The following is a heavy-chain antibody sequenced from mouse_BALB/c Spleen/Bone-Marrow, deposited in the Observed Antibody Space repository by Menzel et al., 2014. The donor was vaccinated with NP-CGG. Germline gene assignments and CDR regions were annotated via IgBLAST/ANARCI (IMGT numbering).Heavy chain of an antibody. CDR1: GFTFSNYG. D-gene: IGHD2-1*01. J-gene: IGHJ2*01. Sequence: EVQLVESGGGLVQPGGSLKLSCAASGFTFSNYGMSWVRQTPDKRLELVATINSNGGSTYYPDSVKGQFTISRDTAKNTLYLQMSSLKSEETAMYYCVRGNYGNYVDYFDFWGQGTTLTVSS. CDR3: VRGNYGNYVDYFDF. V-gene: IGHV5-6-3*01. CDR2: INSNGGST.